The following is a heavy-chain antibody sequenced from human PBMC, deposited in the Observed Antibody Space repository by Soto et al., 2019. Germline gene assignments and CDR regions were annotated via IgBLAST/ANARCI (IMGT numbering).Heavy chain of an antibody. Sequence: PXETLSLTCIVSGCSVYSNGHYWGWIRQPPGKGLEWIGSIDNNGVTNYNSSLKSRVTISRDTSKNQFSLRLTSVTAADTAVYYCGKILVGATGHTDADYWGPGKLVTVSS. V-gene: IGHV4-39*01. CDR1: GCSVYSNGHY. J-gene: IGHJ4*02. D-gene: IGHD2-15*01. CDR2: IDNNGVT. CDR3: GKILVGATGHTDADY.